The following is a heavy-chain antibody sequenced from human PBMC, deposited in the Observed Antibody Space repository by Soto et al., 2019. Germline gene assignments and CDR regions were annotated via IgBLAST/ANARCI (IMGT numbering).Heavy chain of an antibody. CDR3: ARVFSGSYSDF. V-gene: IGHV4-4*02. Sequence: QVQLQESGPGLVKPSGTLSLTCAVSGGSIRSNNWWSWVRQPPGMGLEWIGEIFHGGSTNYNPSLKTRVTISVDKSKNQFSLKLSSVTAADTAVYYCARVFSGSYSDFWGQGTLVTVSS. CDR1: GGSIRSNNW. CDR2: IFHGGST. J-gene: IGHJ4*02. D-gene: IGHD1-26*01.